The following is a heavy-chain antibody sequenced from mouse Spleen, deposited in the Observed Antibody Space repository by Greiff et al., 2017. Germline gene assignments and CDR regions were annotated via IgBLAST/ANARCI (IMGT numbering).Heavy chain of an antibody. CDR1: GFTFSSYY. CDR3: ASHYYGSSSHWYFDV. Sequence: EVMLVESGGGLVKLGGSLKLSCAASGFTFSSYYMSWVRQTPEKRLEWVATISSGGGSTYYPDSVKGRFTISRDNAKNTLYLQMSSLNSEDTAVYYCASHYYGSSSHWYFDVWGAGTTVTVSS. J-gene: IGHJ1*01. D-gene: IGHD1-1*01. CDR2: ISSGGGST. V-gene: IGHV5-9*01.